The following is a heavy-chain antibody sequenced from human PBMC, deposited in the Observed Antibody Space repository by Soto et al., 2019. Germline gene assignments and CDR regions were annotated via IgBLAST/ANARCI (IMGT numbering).Heavy chain of an antibody. CDR3: ARDAWGSSSTEAFDI. Sequence: GGSLRLSCAASGLPFSNYPMNWVRQAPGKGLEWVSYISATSTTIYYADSVKGRFTISRDNAKNSLYLQMNSLRAEDTAVYHCARDAWGSSSTEAFDIWGQGTMVTVSS. V-gene: IGHV3-48*01. CDR1: GLPFSNYP. D-gene: IGHD6-13*01. J-gene: IGHJ3*02. CDR2: ISATSTTI.